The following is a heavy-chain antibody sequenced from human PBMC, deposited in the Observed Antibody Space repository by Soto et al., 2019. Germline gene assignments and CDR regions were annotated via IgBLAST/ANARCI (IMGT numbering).Heavy chain of an antibody. CDR3: AKTDGAEENDAFDI. V-gene: IGHV1-2*04. D-gene: IGHD3-16*01. Sequence: QVRLVQSGPEVGKPGASVKISCEASGYSFTGHYLHWVRQAHGHGLEWMGWINPNSGGTNYAQKFQDWISITRDKALSTVYMDLSSMRSEDTAMYYCAKTDGAEENDAFDIWGQGTLISVS. J-gene: IGHJ3*02. CDR1: GYSFTGHY. CDR2: INPNSGGT.